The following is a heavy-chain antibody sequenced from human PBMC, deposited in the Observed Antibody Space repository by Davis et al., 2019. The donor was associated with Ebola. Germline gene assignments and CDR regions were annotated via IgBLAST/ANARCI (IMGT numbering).Heavy chain of an antibody. CDR3: ARDSGYCTGGVCYSPYYYGMDV. CDR2: ISAYNGNT. Sequence: AASVKVSCKASGYTFTSYGISWVRQAPGQGLERMGWISAYNGNTNYAQKLQGRVTMTTDTSTSTAYMELRSLRSDDTAVYYCARDSGYCTGGVCYSPYYYGMDVWGQGTTVTVSS. V-gene: IGHV1-18*01. J-gene: IGHJ6*02. D-gene: IGHD2-8*02. CDR1: GYTFTSYG.